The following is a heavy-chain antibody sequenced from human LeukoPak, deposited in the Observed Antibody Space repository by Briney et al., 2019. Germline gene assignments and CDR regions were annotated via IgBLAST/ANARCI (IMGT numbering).Heavy chain of an antibody. CDR1: GGSFSGYY. V-gene: IGHV4-34*01. CDR2: INHSGST. Sequence: PSETLSLTCAVYGGSFSGYYWSWIRQPPGKGLEWIGEINHSGSTNYNPSLKRRVTISVDTSKNQFSLKLSYVTAADTAVYHCARGLYYFDYWGQGTLVTVSS. CDR3: ARGLYYFDY. J-gene: IGHJ4*02.